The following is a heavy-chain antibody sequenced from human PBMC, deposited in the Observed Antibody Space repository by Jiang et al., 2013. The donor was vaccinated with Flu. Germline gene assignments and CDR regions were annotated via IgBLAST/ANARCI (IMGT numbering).Heavy chain of an antibody. Sequence: GLVKPSETLSLTCTVSGGSISSSSYYWGWIRQPPGKGLEWIGSIYYSGSTYYNPSLKSRVTISVDTSKNQFSLKLSSVTAADTAVYYCARPIIAARPEYYYYGMDVWGQGTTVTASS. D-gene: IGHD6-6*01. V-gene: IGHV4-39*01. J-gene: IGHJ6*02. CDR2: IYYSGST. CDR3: ARPIIAARPEYYYYGMDV. CDR1: GGSISSSSYY.